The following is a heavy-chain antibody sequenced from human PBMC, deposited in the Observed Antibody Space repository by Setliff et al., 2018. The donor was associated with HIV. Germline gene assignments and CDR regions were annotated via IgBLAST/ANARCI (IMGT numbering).Heavy chain of an antibody. Sequence: SETLSLTCTVSGGSITRTPYYWGWIRQPPGKGLEWIGSIHHSGTAYDNPSLKSRVTISVDPSKNQILLRLSSVTAADTAVYYCARDKRYRFPFDSWGQGTLVTVSS. V-gene: IGHV4-39*02. J-gene: IGHJ4*02. CDR2: IHHSGTA. CDR1: GGSITRTPYY. D-gene: IGHD2-2*02. CDR3: ARDKRYRFPFDS.